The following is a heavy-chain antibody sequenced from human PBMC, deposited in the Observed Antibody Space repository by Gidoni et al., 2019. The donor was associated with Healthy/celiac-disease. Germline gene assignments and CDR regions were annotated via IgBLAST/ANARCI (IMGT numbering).Heavy chain of an antibody. V-gene: IGHV4-34*01. CDR1: GGSFSGYY. CDR2: INHRGST. Sequence: QVQLQQWGAGLLKPSDTLSLTCAVDGGSFSGYYWSWIRQPPGKGLEWIGEINHRGSTNYNPSLKSRVTISVDTSKNQFSLKLSSVTAADTAVYYCARGRGRAFDIWGQGTMVTVSS. D-gene: IGHD3-10*01. J-gene: IGHJ3*02. CDR3: ARGRGRAFDI.